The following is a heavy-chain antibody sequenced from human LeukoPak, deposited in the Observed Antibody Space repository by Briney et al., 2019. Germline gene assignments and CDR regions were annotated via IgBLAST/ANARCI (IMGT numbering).Heavy chain of an antibody. CDR2: IYYSGST. J-gene: IGHJ6*03. Sequence: SQTLSLTCTVSGGSISGYYWSWIRQPPGKGLEWIGYIYYSGSTNYNPSLKSRVTISVDTSKNQFSLKLSSVTAADTAVYYCAKGGVIAAQYYYYYMDVWGKGTTVTVSS. CDR1: GGSISGYY. V-gene: IGHV4-59*01. CDR3: AKGGVIAAQYYYYYMDV. D-gene: IGHD6-6*01.